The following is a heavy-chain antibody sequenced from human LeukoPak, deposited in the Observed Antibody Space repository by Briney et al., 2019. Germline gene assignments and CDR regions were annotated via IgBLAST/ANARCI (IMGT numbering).Heavy chain of an antibody. V-gene: IGHV1-2*02. Sequence: GASVKVSCKASGYTFTGYYMHWVRQAPGQGREGMEWINTNSGGTNYAKTFQGGVTMTRDTSISTAYMELSRLRSDDTAVYYCARWDNYGGYDYWGQGTLVTVSS. CDR2: INTNSGGT. D-gene: IGHD4-23*01. CDR3: ARWDNYGGYDY. J-gene: IGHJ4*02. CDR1: GYTFTGYY.